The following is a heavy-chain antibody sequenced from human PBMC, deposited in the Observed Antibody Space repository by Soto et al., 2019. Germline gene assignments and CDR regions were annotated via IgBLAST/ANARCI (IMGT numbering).Heavy chain of an antibody. CDR2: ISGSGDIT. J-gene: IGHJ4*02. D-gene: IGHD3-22*01. CDR3: AKDKDYD. V-gene: IGHV3-23*01. CDR1: GFTFSSYG. Sequence: EVQLLEAGGGLVQPGGSLRLSCAASGFTFSSYGMTWVRQAPGKGPEWVSRISGSGDITVYADSVKGRFTISRDNSKNSLYLQMKSLRAEDTALYYCAKDKDYDWGQGPLVTVSS.